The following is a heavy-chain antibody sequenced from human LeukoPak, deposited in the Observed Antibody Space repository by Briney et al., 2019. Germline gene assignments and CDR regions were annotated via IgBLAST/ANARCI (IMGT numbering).Heavy chain of an antibody. J-gene: IGHJ4*02. CDR1: GGSISSSSYY. V-gene: IGHV4-39*01. CDR2: IYYSGST. CDR3: ARHDYYDLRFDY. D-gene: IGHD3-3*01. Sequence: SETLSLTCTVFGGSISSSSYYWGWIRQPPGKGLEWIGSIYYSGSTYYNPSLKSRVTISVDTSKNQFSLKLSSVTAADTAVYYCARHDYYDLRFDYWGPGTLVTVSS.